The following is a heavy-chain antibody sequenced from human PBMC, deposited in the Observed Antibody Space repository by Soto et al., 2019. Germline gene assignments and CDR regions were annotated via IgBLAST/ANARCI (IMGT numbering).Heavy chain of an antibody. Sequence: EVQLVETGGGLIQPGGSLRLSCAASEFTVSSNHMSWVRQAPGKGLEWVSVIYPGGDTYYAASVRGRFTISRDNSKNTLYLHMNSLSAEDTAVYYCASIRIPYVSDRRLAAFYFDYWGQGTLVTGSS. J-gene: IGHJ4*02. CDR3: ASIRIPYVSDRRLAAFYFDY. CDR1: EFTVSSNH. D-gene: IGHD3-16*01. CDR2: IYPGGDT. V-gene: IGHV3-53*02.